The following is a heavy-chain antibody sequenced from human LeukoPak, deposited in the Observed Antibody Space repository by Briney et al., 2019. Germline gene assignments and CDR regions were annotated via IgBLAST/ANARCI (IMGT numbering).Heavy chain of an antibody. CDR2: SNPKSGGT. V-gene: IGHV1-2*02. D-gene: IGHD6-19*01. CDR3: ARGSTRDSSGWYGPGKWFDP. CDR1: GYTFTDYY. J-gene: IGHJ5*02. Sequence: ASVTVSFKASGYTFTDYYMHWMRQAPGQGLDWMGWSNPKSGGTNYAQKFQGRVTMTRDTSISTAYMELSRLRSDDTAVYYCARGSTRDSSGWYGPGKWFDPWGQGTLVTVSS.